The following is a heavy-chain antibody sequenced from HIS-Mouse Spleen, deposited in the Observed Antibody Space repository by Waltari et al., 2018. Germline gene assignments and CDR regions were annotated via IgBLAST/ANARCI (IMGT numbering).Heavy chain of an antibody. CDR2: IYYSGTT. D-gene: IGHD6-13*01. CDR3: AREIPYSSSWYDWYFDL. V-gene: IGHV4-39*07. J-gene: IGHJ2*01. Sequence: QLQLQESGPGLVKPSETLSLTCTVSGGSISSSSYYWGWIRQPPGKGVEGIGSIYYSGTTYKNPSLKRRVTISVDTSKNRFSLKLSSVTAADTAVYYCAREIPYSSSWYDWYFDLWGRGTLVTVSS. CDR1: GGSISSSSYY.